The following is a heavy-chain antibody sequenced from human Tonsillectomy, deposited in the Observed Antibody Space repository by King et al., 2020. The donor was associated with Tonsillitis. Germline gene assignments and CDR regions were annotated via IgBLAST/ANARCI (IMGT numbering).Heavy chain of an antibody. CDR2: MNPNSGST. CDR3: AREGQSIAAAGTSGNDY. CDR1: GYTFTSYD. D-gene: IGHD6-13*01. Sequence: QLEQSGAEVKKPGASVKVSCKASGYTFTSYDINWVRQATGQGLEWMGWMNPNSGSTGYAQKFQGRVTMTRNTSISTAYMVLSSLRSEDTAVYYCAREGQSIAAAGTSGNDYWGQGTLVTVSS. V-gene: IGHV1-8*01. J-gene: IGHJ4*02.